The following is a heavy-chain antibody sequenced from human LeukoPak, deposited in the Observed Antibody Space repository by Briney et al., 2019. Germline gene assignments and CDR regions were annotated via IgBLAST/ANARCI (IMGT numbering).Heavy chain of an antibody. Sequence: SVKVSCKASGGTFSSYSISWVRQAPGQGLEWMGGIVPILATANYAQKFQGRVTITADESTSTAYMELRSLRSDDTAVYYCARSGDGNWFDPWGQGTLVTVSS. CDR2: IVPILATA. J-gene: IGHJ5*02. D-gene: IGHD2-21*02. CDR3: ARSGDGNWFDP. V-gene: IGHV1-69*13. CDR1: GGTFSSYS.